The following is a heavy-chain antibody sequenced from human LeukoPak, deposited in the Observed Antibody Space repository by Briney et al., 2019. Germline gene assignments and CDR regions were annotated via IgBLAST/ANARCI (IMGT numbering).Heavy chain of an antibody. CDR1: GFTFSSYG. V-gene: IGHV3-30*18. Sequence: PGGSLRLSCAASGFTFSSYGMHWVRQAPGKGLEWVVVISYDGSNKYYADSVKGRFTISRDNSKNTLYLQMNSLRAEDTAVYYCAKDMYSSSWSLNYYFDYWGQGTLVTVSS. D-gene: IGHD6-13*01. CDR3: AKDMYSSSWSLNYYFDY. CDR2: ISYDGSNK. J-gene: IGHJ4*02.